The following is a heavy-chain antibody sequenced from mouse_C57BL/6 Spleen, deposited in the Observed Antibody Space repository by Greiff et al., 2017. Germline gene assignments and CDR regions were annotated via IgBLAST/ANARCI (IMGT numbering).Heavy chain of an antibody. Sequence: VKLMESGAELARPGASVKLSCKASCYTFPSYGISWVKQRTGQGLEWIGEIYPRSGNTYYYEEFKGKATLNADKSSSTAYMELRSLTSEDSAVYICAREELWVLDYWGQGTSVTVSS. CDR2: IYPRSGNT. CDR3: AREELWVLDY. J-gene: IGHJ4*01. CDR1: CYTFPSYG. V-gene: IGHV1-81*01.